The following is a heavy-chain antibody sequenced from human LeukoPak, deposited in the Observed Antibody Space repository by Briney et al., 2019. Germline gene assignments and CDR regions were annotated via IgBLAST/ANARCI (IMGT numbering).Heavy chain of an antibody. J-gene: IGHJ4*02. CDR2: IFHSGSV. V-gene: IGHV4-38-2*02. D-gene: IGHD2-15*01. CDR1: GYSIISNYF. Sequence: MPSETLSLTCIVSGYSIISNYFWGWVRQPPGKGPEWIGSIFHSGSVFYNPSLRSRVTLSIEPSKNRFSLELTSVTAADTAIYYCARVVASTSIDSWGQGTLVTVSS. CDR3: ARVVASTSIDS.